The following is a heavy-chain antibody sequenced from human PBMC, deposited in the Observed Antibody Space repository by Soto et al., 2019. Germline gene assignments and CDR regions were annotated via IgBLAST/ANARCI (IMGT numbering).Heavy chain of an antibody. CDR1: GGSISSYY. CDR3: ARDSSPYDILTGFHY. D-gene: IGHD3-9*01. Sequence: PSETLSLTCTVSGGSISSYYWSWIRQPPWKGLEWIGYIYYSGSTNYNPSLKSRVTISVDTSKNQFSLKLSSVTAADTAVYYCARDSSPYDILTGFHYWGQGPLVTVSS. J-gene: IGHJ4*02. V-gene: IGHV4-59*01. CDR2: IYYSGST.